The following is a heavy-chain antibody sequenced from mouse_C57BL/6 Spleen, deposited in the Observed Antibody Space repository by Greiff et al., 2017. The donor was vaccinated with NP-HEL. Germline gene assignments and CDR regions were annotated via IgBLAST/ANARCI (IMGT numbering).Heavy chain of an antibody. CDR1: GYSITSGYY. V-gene: IGHV3-6*01. D-gene: IGHD4-1*01. CDR3: ARSGPDWYFDV. Sequence: EVKLHESGPGLVKPSQSLSLTCSVTGYSITSGYYWNWIRQFPGNKLEWMGYISYDGSNNYNPSLKNRISITRDTSKNQFFLKLNSVTTEDTATYYCARSGPDWYFDVWGTGTTVTVSS. CDR2: ISYDGSN. J-gene: IGHJ1*03.